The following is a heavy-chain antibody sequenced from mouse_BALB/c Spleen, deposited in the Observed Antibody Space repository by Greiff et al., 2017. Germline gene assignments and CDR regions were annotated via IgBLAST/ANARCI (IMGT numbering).Heavy chain of an antibody. D-gene: IGHD2-12*01. CDR2: IWAGGST. CDR1: GFSLTSYG. J-gene: IGHJ4*01. CDR3: AREGDYCYDGGYAMDY. Sequence: QVQLKESGPGLVAPSQSLSITCTVSGFSLTSYGVHWVRQPPGKGLEWLGLIWAGGSTNYNSALMSRLSISKDNSKSQVFLKMNSLQTDDTAMYYCAREGDYCYDGGYAMDYWGQGTSVTVSS. V-gene: IGHV2-9*02.